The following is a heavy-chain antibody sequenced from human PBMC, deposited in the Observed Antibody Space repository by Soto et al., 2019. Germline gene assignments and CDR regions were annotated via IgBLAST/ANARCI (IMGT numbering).Heavy chain of an antibody. Sequence: QVQLQEWGAGLLKPSETLSLSCDIYDASISGYYWSWIRQPPGKGLEWIGEINHSGGTNSNASLKSRVTLSLGTSKNQFSLKLTYVTATDTAVYFCARGSIEISPFDYWDQGTLVTVSS. D-gene: IGHD3-16*02. CDR3: ARGSIEISPFDY. CDR1: DASISGYY. CDR2: INHSGGT. J-gene: IGHJ4*02. V-gene: IGHV4-34*01.